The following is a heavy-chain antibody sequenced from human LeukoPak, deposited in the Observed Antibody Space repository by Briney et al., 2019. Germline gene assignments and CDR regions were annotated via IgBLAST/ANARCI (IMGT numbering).Heavy chain of an antibody. V-gene: IGHV4-30-2*01. CDR2: IYHSGST. CDR1: GGSISTGGYS. Sequence: PSQTLSLTCAVSGGSISTGGYSWSWIRQPPGKGLEWIGYIYHSGSTYYNPPLQSRVTISVDRSKNQFSLKLRAVTAADTAVYYCARVGGISYYGSGNFDHWGQGTLVTVSS. J-gene: IGHJ4*02. CDR3: ARVGGISYYGSGNFDH. D-gene: IGHD3-10*01.